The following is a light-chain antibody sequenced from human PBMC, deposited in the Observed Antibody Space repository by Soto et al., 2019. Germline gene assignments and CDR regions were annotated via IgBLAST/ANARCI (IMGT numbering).Light chain of an antibody. CDR2: GAS. V-gene: IGKV3-15*01. CDR3: QHYNNWPPWT. CDR1: QSVSSN. J-gene: IGKJ1*01. Sequence: EIVMTQSPATLSVSPGERATLSCRASQSVSSNLAGYQQKPGQAPRLLIYGASTMATGIPARFSGSGSGTDFTLTISSLQSEDFAVYYCQHYNNWPPWTFGQGTKVEIK.